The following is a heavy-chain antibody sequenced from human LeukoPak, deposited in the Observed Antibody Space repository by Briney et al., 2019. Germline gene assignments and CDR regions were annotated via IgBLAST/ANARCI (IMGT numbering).Heavy chain of an antibody. V-gene: IGHV3-30*02. Sequence: GGSLRLSCAASGFTFSSYGMHWVRQAPGKGLEWVAFIRYDGSNKYYADSVKGRFTISRDNSKNTLYLQMNSLRAEDTAVYYCAKGTIAARQIDYWGQGTLVTVSS. D-gene: IGHD6-6*01. CDR1: GFTFSSYG. J-gene: IGHJ4*02. CDR2: IRYDGSNK. CDR3: AKGTIAARQIDY.